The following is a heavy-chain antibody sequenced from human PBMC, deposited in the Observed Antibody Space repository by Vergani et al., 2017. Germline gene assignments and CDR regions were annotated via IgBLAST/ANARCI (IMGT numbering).Heavy chain of an antibody. CDR3: ARGWRFGELRRYYGMDV. J-gene: IGHJ6*02. V-gene: IGHV4-31*03. CDR2: IYYSGST. D-gene: IGHD3-10*01. Sequence: QVQLQESGPGLVKPSQTLSLTCTVSGGSISSGGYYWSWLRQHPGKGLEWIGYIYYSGSTYYNPSLKSRVTISVDTSKNQFSLKMSSVTAADTAVYYCARGWRFGELRRYYGMDVWGQGTTVTVSS. CDR1: GGSISSGGYY.